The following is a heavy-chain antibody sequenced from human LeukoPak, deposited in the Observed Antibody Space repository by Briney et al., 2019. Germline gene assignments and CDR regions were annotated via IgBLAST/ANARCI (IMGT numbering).Heavy chain of an antibody. CDR3: ARDNPANWFDP. CDR1: GGSITTYY. CDR2: IYYSGGT. V-gene: IGHV4-59*01. D-gene: IGHD1-14*01. Sequence: SETLSLTCTVSGGSITTYYWSWIRQSPGKGLEWIGYIYYSGGTNYNPPLKSRVTLSIDASKNQFSLRLSSVTAADTAIYYCARDNPANWFDPWGQGTLVTVSS. J-gene: IGHJ5*02.